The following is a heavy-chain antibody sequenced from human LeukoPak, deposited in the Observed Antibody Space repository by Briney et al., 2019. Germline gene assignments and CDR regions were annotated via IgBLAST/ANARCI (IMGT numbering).Heavy chain of an antibody. Sequence: PSETLSLTCTVSGYSISSGYYWSWIRQPAGKGLEWIGRIYTSGSTNYNPSLKSRVTISVDTSKNQFPLKLSSVTAADTAVYYCARGYAFDIWGQGTMVTVSS. CDR1: GYSISSGYY. J-gene: IGHJ3*02. V-gene: IGHV4-61*02. CDR2: IYTSGST. CDR3: ARGYAFDI.